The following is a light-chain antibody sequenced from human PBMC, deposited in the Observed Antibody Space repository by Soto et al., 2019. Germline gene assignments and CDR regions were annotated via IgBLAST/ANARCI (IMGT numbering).Light chain of an antibody. CDR1: QSISSY. J-gene: IGKJ1*01. V-gene: IGKV1-5*01. CDR2: HAS. Sequence: DIQMTQSPSSLSASVGDRVTITCRASQSISSYLNWYQQKPGKAPTLLIYHASSLESGVPSRFSGSGSGTEFTLTISSLQPDDVATYYCQQYNTYLSFGQGTKVDIK. CDR3: QQYNTYLS.